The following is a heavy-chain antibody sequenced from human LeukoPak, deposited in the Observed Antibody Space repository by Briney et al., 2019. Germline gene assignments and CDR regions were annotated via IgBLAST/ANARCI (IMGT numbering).Heavy chain of an antibody. CDR2: IIPIFGTA. V-gene: IGHV1-69*06. CDR1: GGTFSSYT. J-gene: IGHJ6*04. Sequence: SVKVSCKATGGTFSSYTISWVRQAPGQGLEWMGGIIPIFGTANYAQKFQGRVTITADKSTSTAFMELSSLRSEDTAVYYCARDSGSSWGLSGMDVWGKGTTVTVSS. D-gene: IGHD6-13*01. CDR3: ARDSGSSWGLSGMDV.